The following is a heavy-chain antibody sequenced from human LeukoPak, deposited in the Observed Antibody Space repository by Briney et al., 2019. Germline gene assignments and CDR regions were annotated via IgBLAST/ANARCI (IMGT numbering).Heavy chain of an antibody. J-gene: IGHJ6*03. CDR1: GGSISSGSYY. CDR2: IYTSGST. D-gene: IGHD3-3*01. V-gene: IGHV4-61*02. Sequence: PSETLSLTCTVSGGSISSGSYYWSWIRQPAGKGLEWIGRIYTSGSTNYNPSLKSRVTISVDTSKNQFSLKLSSVTAADTAVYYCAGTIFGVVIAYYYMDVWGKGTTVTVSS. CDR3: AGTIFGVVIAYYYMDV.